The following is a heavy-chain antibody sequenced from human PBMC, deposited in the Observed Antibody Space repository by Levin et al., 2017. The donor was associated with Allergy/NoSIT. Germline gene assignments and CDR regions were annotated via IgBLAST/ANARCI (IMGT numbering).Heavy chain of an antibody. CDR2: IYYSGST. D-gene: IGHD2-8*02. Sequence: PSQTLSLTCTVPGGSISSSSYYWGWIRQPPGKGLGWIGSIYYSGSTYYNPSLKSRVTISVDTSKNQFSLKLSSVTAADTAVYYCARLQSSGYCTGGVCYRGVVYYMDVWGKGTTVTVSS. CDR1: GGSISSSSYY. J-gene: IGHJ6*03. V-gene: IGHV4-39*01. CDR3: ARLQSSGYCTGGVCYRGVVYYMDV.